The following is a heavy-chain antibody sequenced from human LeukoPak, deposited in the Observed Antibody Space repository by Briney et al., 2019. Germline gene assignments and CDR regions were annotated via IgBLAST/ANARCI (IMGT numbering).Heavy chain of an antibody. V-gene: IGHV4-59*01. CDR3: ARAPNSGYSYGYGGWYLDY. D-gene: IGHD5-18*01. J-gene: IGHJ4*02. Sequence: PSETLSLTCTVSGASFSSYYWGWIRQPPGKGLEWIGYIYYTGSTNYNPSLRSRVTMSVDTSKNQFSLKLSSVTAADTAMYYCARAPNSGYSYGYGGWYLDYWGQGTLVTVSS. CDR2: IYYTGST. CDR1: GASFSSYY.